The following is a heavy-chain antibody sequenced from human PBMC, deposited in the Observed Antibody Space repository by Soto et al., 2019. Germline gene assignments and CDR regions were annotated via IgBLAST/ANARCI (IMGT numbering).Heavy chain of an antibody. CDR3: TTFGSVAVTGYYYDY. V-gene: IGHV3-15*07. CDR2: IQSKTDGGTI. J-gene: IGHJ4*02. CDR1: GFTLSYAS. D-gene: IGHD6-19*01. Sequence: KPGGSLRLSCAASGFTLSYASMNWVRQAPGKGLEWVGRIQSKTDGGTIDYAAPVKGRFTISRDDSKNTLHLQMHSLKTEDTAVYYCTTFGSVAVTGYYYDYWGQGTLVTVSS.